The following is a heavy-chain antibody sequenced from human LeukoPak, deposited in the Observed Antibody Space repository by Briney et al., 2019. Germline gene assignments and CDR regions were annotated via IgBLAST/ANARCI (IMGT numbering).Heavy chain of an antibody. CDR3: AKDPYDILTGYGWFDP. J-gene: IGHJ5*02. D-gene: IGHD3-9*01. CDR2: ITWDGGSI. V-gene: IGHV3-43D*03. Sequence: PGGSLRLSCAASGFTFDDYAMHWVRQAPGKGLEWVSLITWDGGSIFYADSVKGRFTISRDNSKNSLYLQMNSLRAEDTAVYYCAKDPYDILTGYGWFDPWGQGTLVTVSS. CDR1: GFTFDDYA.